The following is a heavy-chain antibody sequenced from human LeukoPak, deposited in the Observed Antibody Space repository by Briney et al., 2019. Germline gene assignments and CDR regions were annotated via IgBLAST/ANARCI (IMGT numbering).Heavy chain of an antibody. CDR2: INGDGSRT. CDR3: VRQITMIVPVIYY. J-gene: IGHJ4*02. CDR1: GFTFSSDW. Sequence: QPGGSLRLSCAASGFTFSSDWMHWVRQAPGKGLVWVSRINGDGSRTSYADSVKGRFTISRDNAKNTLYLQMSSLRPEDTAVYYCVRQITMIVPVIYYWGQGTLVTVSS. V-gene: IGHV3-74*01. D-gene: IGHD3-22*01.